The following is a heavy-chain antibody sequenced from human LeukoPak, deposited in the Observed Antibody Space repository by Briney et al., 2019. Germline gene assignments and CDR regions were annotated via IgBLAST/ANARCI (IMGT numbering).Heavy chain of an antibody. CDR2: IRSKTYGGTT. V-gene: IGHV3-49*04. J-gene: IGHJ4*02. D-gene: IGHD6-19*01. CDR3: TRDAWRTGWPSRSDL. CDR1: GFTLGDYA. Sequence: GGSLRLSCTASGFTLGDYAVSWVRQAPGKGVEWVGFIRSKTYGGTTEYAASVKGRFTISRDDSKSIAYLQMNSLKTEDTAVYYCTRDAWRTGWPSRSDLWGQGTLVTVSS.